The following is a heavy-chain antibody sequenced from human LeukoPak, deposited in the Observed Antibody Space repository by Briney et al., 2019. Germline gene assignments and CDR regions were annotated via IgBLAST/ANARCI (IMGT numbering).Heavy chain of an antibody. Sequence: GGSLRLSCAASGFTFSSYAMHWVRQAPGKGLEWVAVISYDGSNKYYADSVKGRFTISRDNAKNSLYLQMNSLRAEDTAVYYCARARGWQWLVGYWGQGTLVTVSS. D-gene: IGHD6-19*01. CDR2: ISYDGSNK. CDR1: GFTFSSYA. CDR3: ARARGWQWLVGY. V-gene: IGHV3-30-3*01. J-gene: IGHJ4*02.